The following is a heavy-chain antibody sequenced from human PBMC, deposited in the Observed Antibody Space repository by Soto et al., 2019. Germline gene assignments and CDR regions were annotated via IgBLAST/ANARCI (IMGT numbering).Heavy chain of an antibody. CDR3: ARVPGV. CDR2: MYYSGRT. CDR1: GGSISSSDYY. D-gene: IGHD3-10*01. J-gene: IGHJ4*02. V-gene: IGHV4-31*03. Sequence: QVQLQESGPGLLEPSQTLALACSVSGGSISSSDYYWSRIRQHPGKGLEWIAYMYYSGRTYYNPSLKSRVTISVDTSKNQFSLKLSSVTAADTAVYYCARVPGVWGQGTLVTVSS.